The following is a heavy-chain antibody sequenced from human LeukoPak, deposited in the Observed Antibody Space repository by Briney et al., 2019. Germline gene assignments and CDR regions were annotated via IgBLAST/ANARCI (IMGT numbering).Heavy chain of an antibody. Sequence: GGSLRLSCAASGFTFSSYWMSWVRQAPGKGLEWVANIKQDGSEKYYVDSVKGRFTISRDNAKNSLYLQMNSLRAEDTAVYYCAAQSGYYDFWSGYSPRPFDYWGQGTLVTVSP. D-gene: IGHD3-3*01. CDR3: AAQSGYYDFWSGYSPRPFDY. CDR1: GFTFSSYW. J-gene: IGHJ4*02. CDR2: IKQDGSEK. V-gene: IGHV3-7*01.